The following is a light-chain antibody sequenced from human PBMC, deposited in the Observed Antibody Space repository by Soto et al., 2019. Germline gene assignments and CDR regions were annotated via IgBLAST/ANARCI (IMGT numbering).Light chain of an antibody. CDR2: SNN. CDR1: SSNIGSNT. V-gene: IGLV1-44*01. J-gene: IGLJ3*02. CDR3: AAWDDSLNGWV. Sequence: QLVLTQPPSASGTPGQRVTISCSGSSSNIGSNTVNWYQQLPGTAPKLLIYSNNQRPSGVPDRFSGSKSGTPASLAISGLQSEDEADYYCAAWDDSLNGWVFGGGTKVTVL.